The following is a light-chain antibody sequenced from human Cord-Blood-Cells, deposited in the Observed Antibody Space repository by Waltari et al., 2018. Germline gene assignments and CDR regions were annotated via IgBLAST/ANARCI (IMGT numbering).Light chain of an antibody. CDR2: DVS. Sequence: YNYVSWYQQHPGKAPKLMIYDVSKRPSGVPDRFSGSKSGNTASLTISGLQAEDEADYYCCSYAGSYTLGVFGGGTKLTVL. V-gene: IGLV2-11*01. J-gene: IGLJ3*02. CDR3: CSYAGSYTLGV. CDR1: YNY.